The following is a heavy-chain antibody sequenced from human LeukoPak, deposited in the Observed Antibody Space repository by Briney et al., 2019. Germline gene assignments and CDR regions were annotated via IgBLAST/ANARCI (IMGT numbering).Heavy chain of an antibody. CDR2: INPSGGST. CDR3: ARTRYSRWIESWFDP. Sequence: GASVRVSCKASGFTLTRYYMHWVRQAPAQGLEWMGIINPSGGSTSYAQNFQGRVTMTRDTSTSTVYLELYSLRSEDTAMYYCARTRYSRWIESWFDPWGQGTQVTVSS. D-gene: IGHD6-13*01. CDR1: GFTLTRYY. V-gene: IGHV1-46*01. J-gene: IGHJ5*02.